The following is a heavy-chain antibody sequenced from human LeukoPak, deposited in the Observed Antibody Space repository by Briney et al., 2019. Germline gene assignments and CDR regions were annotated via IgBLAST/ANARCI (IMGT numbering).Heavy chain of an antibody. CDR2: IIPIFGTA. D-gene: IGHD5-18*01. Sequence: GSSVKVSCKASGGTFSSYAISWVRQAPGQGLEWMGGIIPIFGTANYAQKFQGRVTITADESTSTAYMELSSLRSEDTAVYYCARADGLSGYSYAAFDIWGQGTMVTVSS. V-gene: IGHV1-69*01. J-gene: IGHJ3*02. CDR1: GGTFSSYA. CDR3: ARADGLSGYSYAAFDI.